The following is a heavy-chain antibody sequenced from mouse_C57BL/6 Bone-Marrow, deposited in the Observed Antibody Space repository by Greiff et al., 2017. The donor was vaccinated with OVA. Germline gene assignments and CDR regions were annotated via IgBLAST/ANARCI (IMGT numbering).Heavy chain of an antibody. CDR3: AKGDGLTLYYYAMDY. D-gene: IGHD2-2*01. V-gene: IGHV2-5*01. CDR2: IWRGGST. CDR1: GFSLTSYG. J-gene: IGHJ4*01. Sequence: VQLQQSGPGLVQPSQSLSITCTVSGFSLTSYGVHWVRQSPGKGLEWLGVIWRGGSTDYNAAFMSRLSITKDNSKSQVFFKMNSLQADDTAIYYCAKGDGLTLYYYAMDYRGQGTSVTVSS.